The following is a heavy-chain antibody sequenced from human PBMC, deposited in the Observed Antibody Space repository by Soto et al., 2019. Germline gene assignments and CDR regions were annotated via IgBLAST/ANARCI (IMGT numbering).Heavy chain of an antibody. D-gene: IGHD3-10*01. CDR2: IYHSGST. CDR1: GGSIRSGGYS. CDR3: ARVGYYGSGGSYYYYGMDV. J-gene: IGHJ6*02. Sequence: PSATLSLTCAVSGGSIRSGGYSWSWIRQPPRKGLEWIGYIYHSGSTYYNPSRKSRVTISVDRSKNQFSLKLSSVTAADTAVYYCARVGYYGSGGSYYYYGMDVWGQGTTVTVSS. V-gene: IGHV4-30-2*01.